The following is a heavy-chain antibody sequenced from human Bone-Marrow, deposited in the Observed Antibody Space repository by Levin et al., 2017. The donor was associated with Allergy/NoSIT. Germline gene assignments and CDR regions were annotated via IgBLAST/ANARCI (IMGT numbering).Heavy chain of an antibody. CDR1: GFTVSSNY. D-gene: IGHD4-11*01. J-gene: IGHJ6*03. CDR2: IYSGGST. CDR3: ARAPVTTLRRSYYYYMDV. V-gene: IGHV3-53*01. Sequence: GGSLRLSCAASGFTVSSNYMSWVRQAPGKGLERVSVIYSGGSTYYADSVKGRFTISRDNSKNTLYLQMNSLRAEDTAVYYCARAPVTTLRRSYYYYMDVWGKGTTVTVSS.